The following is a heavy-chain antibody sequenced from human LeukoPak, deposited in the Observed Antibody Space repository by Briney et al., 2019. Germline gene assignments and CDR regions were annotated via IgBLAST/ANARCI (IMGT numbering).Heavy chain of an antibody. CDR2: ISSSSSTI. Sequence: GGSLRLSCAASGFTFSSYSMNWVRQAPGKGLEWVSYISSSSSTIYYADSVKGRFTISRDNAKNSLYLQMNSLRAEDTAVYYCARRDYGDPPLGYYYYMDVWGKGTTVIVSS. D-gene: IGHD4-17*01. CDR3: ARRDYGDPPLGYYYYMDV. J-gene: IGHJ6*03. V-gene: IGHV3-48*01. CDR1: GFTFSSYS.